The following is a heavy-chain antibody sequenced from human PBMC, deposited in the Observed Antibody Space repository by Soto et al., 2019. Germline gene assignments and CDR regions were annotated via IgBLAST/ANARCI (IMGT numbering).Heavy chain of an antibody. CDR3: ESVGKYSSSGNCFDP. CDR2: IIPIFGTA. V-gene: IGHV1-69*01. Sequence: QVQLVQSGAEVKKPGSSVKVSCKASGGTFSSYAISWVRQAPGQGLEWMGGIIPIFGTANYAQKFQGRVTITADESTNMENKRLRSVDTDDKDGYNGESVGKYSSSGNCFDPWGQGTLVTVSP. J-gene: IGHJ5*02. CDR1: GGTFSSYA. D-gene: IGHD6-6*01.